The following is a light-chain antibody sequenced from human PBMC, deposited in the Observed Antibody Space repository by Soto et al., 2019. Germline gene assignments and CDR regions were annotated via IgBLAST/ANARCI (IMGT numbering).Light chain of an antibody. Sequence: QSALTQPSSLSGSPGQSITISCTGAISDVGNYNYVSWFQQHPGKAPKLLIYEVTTRPSGVSNRFSGSKSGDTASLTISGLQAEDEADYFCSSYTSTSTIFVFGTGTKVTVL. J-gene: IGLJ1*01. V-gene: IGLV2-14*01. CDR3: SSYTSTSTIFV. CDR2: EVT. CDR1: ISDVGNYNY.